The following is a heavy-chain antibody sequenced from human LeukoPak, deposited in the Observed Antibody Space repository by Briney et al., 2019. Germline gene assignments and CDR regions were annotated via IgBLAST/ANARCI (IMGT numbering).Heavy chain of an antibody. D-gene: IGHD6-19*01. CDR3: ARDLGISGWYAPPLGYFDS. CDR1: GYTFSAYC. Sequence: ASVKVSCKASGYTFSAYCMHWVRQAPGQGLEWMGWINPKSGGTNYAQQFQDRVTMTRDTSISSTYVELSRLKSDDTAVYYCARDLGISGWYAPPLGYFDSWGQGTLVTVSS. V-gene: IGHV1-2*02. CDR2: INPKSGGT. J-gene: IGHJ4*02.